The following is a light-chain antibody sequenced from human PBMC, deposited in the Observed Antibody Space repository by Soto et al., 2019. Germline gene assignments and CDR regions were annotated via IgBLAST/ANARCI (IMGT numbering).Light chain of an antibody. CDR2: GAS. V-gene: IGKV3-20*01. Sequence: EIVLTQSPGTLPLSPGDRATLSCRASQSVNSNYLAWYQQKPGQAPRLLLYGASSRAIGIPDRFSGSGSGTDFTLTISRLEPEDFAVYYCQQYDTSPPLTFGGRTKVDIK. CDR3: QQYDTSPPLT. CDR1: QSVNSNY. J-gene: IGKJ4*01.